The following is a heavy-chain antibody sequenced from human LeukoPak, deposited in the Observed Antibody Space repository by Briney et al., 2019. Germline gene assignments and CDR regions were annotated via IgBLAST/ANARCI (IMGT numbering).Heavy chain of an antibody. CDR3: ARAYGSGSYYNVGYYGMDV. D-gene: IGHD3-10*01. V-gene: IGHV3-30-3*01. CDR1: GFTFSSYA. J-gene: IGHJ6*02. CDR2: ISYDGSNK. Sequence: GGSLRLSCAASGFTFSSYAMHWVRQAPGKGLEWVAVISYDGSNKYYADSVKGRFTISRDNSKNTLYLQMNSLRAEDTAVYYCARAYGSGSYYNVGYYGMDVWGQGTTVTVSS.